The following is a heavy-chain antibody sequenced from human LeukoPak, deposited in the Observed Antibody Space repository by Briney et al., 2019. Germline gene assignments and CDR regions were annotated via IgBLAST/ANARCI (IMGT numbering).Heavy chain of an antibody. J-gene: IGHJ6*02. Sequence: PGGSLRLSCTASGFTLGDYAMSWVRQAPGKGLEWGGFIISKAYGGTTEYAASVKGRFTISRDDSKSIAYLQMNSLKTEDTAVYYCTRDKRSRIQLWSCGMDVWGQGTTVTVSS. V-gene: IGHV3-49*04. D-gene: IGHD5-18*01. CDR1: GFTLGDYA. CDR3: TRDKRSRIQLWSCGMDV. CDR2: IISKAYGGTT.